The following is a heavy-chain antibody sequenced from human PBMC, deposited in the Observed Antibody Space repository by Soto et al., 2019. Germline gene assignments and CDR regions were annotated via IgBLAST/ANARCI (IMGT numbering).Heavy chain of an antibody. V-gene: IGHV3-20*04. CDR3: STEIGDYDIVTGYFDY. D-gene: IGHD3-9*01. CDR2: INWNGGRT. CDR1: GFTFGDYG. J-gene: IGHJ4*02. Sequence: GGSLRLSCAASGFTFGDYGMSWVRQAPGKGLEWVSGINWNGGRTGYEDSVKGRCTISTDNANKSLYLQMISLLAEDTALYYCSTEIGDYDIVTGYFDYWGQGTMVTVSS.